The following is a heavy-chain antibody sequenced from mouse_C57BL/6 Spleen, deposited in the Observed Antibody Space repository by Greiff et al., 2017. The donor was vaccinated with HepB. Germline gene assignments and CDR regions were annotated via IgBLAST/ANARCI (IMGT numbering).Heavy chain of an antibody. CDR2: IDPSDSYT. Sequence: QVQLQQPGAELVMPGASVKLSCKASGYTFTSYWMHWVKQRPGQGLEWIGEIDPSDSYTNYNQKFKGKSTLTVDKSSSTAYMQLSSLTSEDSAVYYCARCYYGSSYDAMYYWCQGTSVTVSS. J-gene: IGHJ4*01. CDR1: GYTFTSYW. D-gene: IGHD1-1*01. CDR3: ARCYYGSSYDAMYY. V-gene: IGHV1-69*01.